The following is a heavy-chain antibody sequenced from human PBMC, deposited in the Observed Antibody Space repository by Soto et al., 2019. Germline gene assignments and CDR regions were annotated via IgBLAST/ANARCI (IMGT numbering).Heavy chain of an antibody. CDR1: GFTLSYYW. Sequence: EVQLVESGGGLVQPGGSLRLSCAASGFTLSYYWMHWVRQAPGKGLVWVSRIHTDVSSASYADSVKDRFTISRNNAKNTVYLQMNSLRAEDTAVYYCVRDGGSSGSVSWYFDLWGRGTLVTVSS. J-gene: IGHJ2*01. CDR2: IHTDVSSA. CDR3: VRDGGSSGSVSWYFDL. D-gene: IGHD6-19*01. V-gene: IGHV3-74*01.